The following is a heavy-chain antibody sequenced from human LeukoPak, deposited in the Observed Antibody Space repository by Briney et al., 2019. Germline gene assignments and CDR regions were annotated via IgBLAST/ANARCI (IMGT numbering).Heavy chain of an antibody. V-gene: IGHV1-69*13. D-gene: IGHD3-3*01. Sequence: ASVKVSCKASGGTFSSYAISWVRQAPGQGLEWMGGIIPIFGTANYAQKFQGRVTITADESTSTAYMELSSLRSEDTAVYYCARSTIFGGHYYYYGMDVWGQGTTVTVSS. J-gene: IGHJ6*02. CDR3: ARSTIFGGHYYYYGMDV. CDR1: GGTFSSYA. CDR2: IIPIFGTA.